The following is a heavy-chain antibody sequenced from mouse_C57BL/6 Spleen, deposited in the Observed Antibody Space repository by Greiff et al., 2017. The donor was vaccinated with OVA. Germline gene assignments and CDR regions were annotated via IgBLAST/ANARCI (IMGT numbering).Heavy chain of an antibody. J-gene: IGHJ4*01. D-gene: IGHD2-2*01. CDR3: ARRIYYGYDDYAMDY. CDR2: IDPNSGGT. V-gene: IGHV1-72*01. CDR1: GYTFTSYW. Sequence: QVQLQQPGAELVKPGASVKLSCKASGYTFTSYWMHWVKQRPGRGLEWIGRIDPNSGGTKYNEKFKSKATLTVDKPSSTAYMQRSSLTSEDSAVYYCARRIYYGYDDYAMDYWGQGTSVTVSS.